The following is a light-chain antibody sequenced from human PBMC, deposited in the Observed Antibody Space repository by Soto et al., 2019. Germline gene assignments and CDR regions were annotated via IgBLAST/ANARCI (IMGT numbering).Light chain of an antibody. V-gene: IGKV3-11*01. CDR2: DAS. Sequence: LAQAPVSLSFSPGEGATLSCRASQSVSNQLAWYQQKPGQAPRLLIYDASRRVTGIPSRLSGSGSGTDFTLTISSLQPEDFATYYCQQSYSSPLTFGGGTKVDI. CDR3: QQSYSSPLT. CDR1: QSVSNQ. J-gene: IGKJ4*01.